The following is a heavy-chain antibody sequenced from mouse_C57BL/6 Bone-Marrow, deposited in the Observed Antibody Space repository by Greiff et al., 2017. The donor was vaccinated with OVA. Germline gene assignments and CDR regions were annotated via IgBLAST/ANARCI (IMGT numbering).Heavy chain of an antibody. Sequence: EVQLQQSGPELVKPGASVKMSCKASGYTFTDYHMHWVKQSHGKSLEWIGYINPNNGGTSYNQKFKGKATLTVNKSSSTAYMELRSLTSEDTAVYYCARTQDSPDYWGQGTTLTVSS. V-gene: IGHV1-22*01. CDR1: GYTFTDYH. CDR2: INPNNGGT. CDR3: ARTQDSPDY. D-gene: IGHD3-2*01. J-gene: IGHJ2*01.